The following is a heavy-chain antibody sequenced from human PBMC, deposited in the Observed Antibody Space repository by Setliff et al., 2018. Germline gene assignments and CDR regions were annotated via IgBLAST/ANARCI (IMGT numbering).Heavy chain of an antibody. CDR2: IFYSGRT. D-gene: IGHD3-16*01. J-gene: IGHJ4*02. CDR3: ARLPNYVWGSPVDY. V-gene: IGHV4-39*01. CDR1: GASITNINYY. Sequence: SETLSLTCTVSGASITNINYYWGLIRQPPGKGLEWIGSIFYSGRTFYNPSLKSRVTISVDTSKNQFSLTLSSVPAADTAVYYCARLPNYVWGSPVDYWGQGTLVTVS.